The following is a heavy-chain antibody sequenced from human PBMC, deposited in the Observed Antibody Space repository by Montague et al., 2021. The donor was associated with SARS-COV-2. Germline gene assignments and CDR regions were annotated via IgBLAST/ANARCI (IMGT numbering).Heavy chain of an antibody. J-gene: IGHJ5*02. Sequence: FRSLSWAASGFTFSRYTISWFRQAPGKGLEWVSGISGGGDRKYYADSVKGRLTSSRDNSKNAVYVQMNSLRAEDTAVYYCAKFSRDSSGVAWGQGTLVTVPS. CDR1: GFTFSRYT. V-gene: IGHV3-23*01. CDR3: AKFSRDSSGVA. CDR2: ISGGGDRK. D-gene: IGHD3-22*01.